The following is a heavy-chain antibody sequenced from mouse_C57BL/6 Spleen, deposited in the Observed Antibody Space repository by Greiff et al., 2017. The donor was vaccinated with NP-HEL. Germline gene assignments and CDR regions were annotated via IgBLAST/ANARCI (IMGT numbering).Heavy chain of an antibody. CDR1: GFTFNTYA. Sequence: EVQGVESGGGLVQPKGSLKLSCAASGFTFNTYAMHWVRQAPGKGLEWVARIRRNSSNYATYYADSVKDRFTISRDDSQSMLYLQSNNLKTEDTAMYYCVSPYDYDWFAYWGQGTLVTVSA. CDR2: IRRNSSNYAT. D-gene: IGHD2-4*01. J-gene: IGHJ3*01. V-gene: IGHV10-3*01. CDR3: VSPYDYDWFAY.